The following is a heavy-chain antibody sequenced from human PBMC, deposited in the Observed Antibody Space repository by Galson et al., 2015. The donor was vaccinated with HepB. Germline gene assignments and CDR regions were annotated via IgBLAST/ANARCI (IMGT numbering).Heavy chain of an antibody. CDR1: GFTVSSNY. CDR2: IYSGGST. J-gene: IGHJ4*02. CDR3: ARAPATFGGVIITLPDY. Sequence: SLRLSCAASGFTVSSNYMSWVRQAPGKGLEWVPVIYSGGSTYYADSVKGRFTISRDNSKNTLYLQMNSLRAEDTAVYYCARAPATFGGVIITLPDYWGQGTLVTVSS. D-gene: IGHD3-10*01. V-gene: IGHV3-53*01.